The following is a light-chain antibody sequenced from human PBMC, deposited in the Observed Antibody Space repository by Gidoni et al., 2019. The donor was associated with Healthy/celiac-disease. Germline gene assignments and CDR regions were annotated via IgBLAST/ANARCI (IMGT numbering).Light chain of an antibody. CDR2: AAS. CDR3: QLGYRTPRLGT. J-gene: IGKJ1*01. Sequence: DIQMTQSPPSLSAPVGNRVTITYRASQSISSYLNWYQQKQGKAPKLLIYAASSLQSGVPSRFSGSGSGIEFTHTINSRQPEGFAAYYCQLGYRTPRLGTFGQGTKVEIK. V-gene: IGKV1-39*01. CDR1: QSISSY.